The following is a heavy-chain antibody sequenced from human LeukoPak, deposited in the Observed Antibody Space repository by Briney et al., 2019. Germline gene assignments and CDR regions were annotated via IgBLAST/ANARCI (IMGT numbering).Heavy chain of an antibody. CDR3: ASRMGHYYDSSGYH. Sequence: EASVKVSCKASGGTFSSYAISWVRQAPGQGLEWMGGIIPIFGTANYAQKFQGRVTITADESTSTAYMELSSLRSEDTAVYYCASRMGHYYDSSGYHWGQGTLVTVSS. CDR1: GGTFSSYA. V-gene: IGHV1-69*13. J-gene: IGHJ5*02. D-gene: IGHD3-22*01. CDR2: IIPIFGTA.